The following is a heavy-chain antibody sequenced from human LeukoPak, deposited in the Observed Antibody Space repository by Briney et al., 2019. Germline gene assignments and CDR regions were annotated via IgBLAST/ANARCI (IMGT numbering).Heavy chain of an antibody. CDR1: GFTFSIYS. J-gene: IGHJ4*02. D-gene: IGHD1-26*01. Sequence: GGSLRLSCAAPGFTFSIYSMNWVRQAPGKGLEWVSSISSSRSYIYYADSVKGRFTISRDNAKNSLYLQMNSLRAEDTAVYYCAKGREAYSGSYTPFDYWGQGTLVTVSS. CDR3: AKGREAYSGSYTPFDY. CDR2: ISSSRSYI. V-gene: IGHV3-21*01.